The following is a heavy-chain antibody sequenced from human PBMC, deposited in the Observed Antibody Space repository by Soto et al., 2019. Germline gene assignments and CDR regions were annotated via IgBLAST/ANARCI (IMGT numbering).Heavy chain of an antibody. CDR3: ARDFSDGYCTNGVCKPYNWFDP. D-gene: IGHD2-8*01. CDR1: GYTFTSYY. Sequence: GASVKVSCKASGYTFTSYYMHWLRQAPGQGLEWMGIINPSGGSTSYAQKFQGRVTMTRDTSTSTVYMELSSLRSEDTAVYYCARDFSDGYCTNGVCKPYNWFDPWGQGTLVTVSS. J-gene: IGHJ5*02. CDR2: INPSGGST. V-gene: IGHV1-46*01.